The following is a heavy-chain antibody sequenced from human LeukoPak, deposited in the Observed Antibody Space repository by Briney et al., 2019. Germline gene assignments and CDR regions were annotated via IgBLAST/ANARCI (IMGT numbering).Heavy chain of an antibody. Sequence: GASVKVSCKASGYTFTNYGISWVRQAPGQGLEWMGWISAYNGNTNYAQKFQGRLTMTTHTSTSTDYMELRGVRSDDMGVYYCARGRSHGDGSGSYYDYFDYWGQGTLVSVSS. CDR2: ISAYNGNT. CDR3: ARGRSHGDGSGSYYDYFDY. J-gene: IGHJ4*02. D-gene: IGHD3-10*01. CDR1: GYTFTNYG. V-gene: IGHV1-18*03.